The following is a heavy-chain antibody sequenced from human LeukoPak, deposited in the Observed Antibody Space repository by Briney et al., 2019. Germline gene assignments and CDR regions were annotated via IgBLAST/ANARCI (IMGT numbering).Heavy chain of an antibody. CDR2: INHSGST. V-gene: IGHV4-34*01. CDR3: ARTYSSSWYSDH. Sequence: PSETLSLTCAVYGGSFSGYYWSWIRQPPGKGLEWIGEINHSGSTNYNPSLKSRVTISVDTSKNQFSLKLSSVTAADTAVYYCARTYSSSWYSDHWGQGTLVTVSS. J-gene: IGHJ4*02. D-gene: IGHD6-13*01. CDR1: GGSFSGYY.